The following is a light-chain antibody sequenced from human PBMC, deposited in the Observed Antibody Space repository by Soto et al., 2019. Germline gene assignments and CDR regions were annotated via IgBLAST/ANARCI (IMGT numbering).Light chain of an antibody. J-gene: IGKJ1*01. Sequence: EIVLTQSPGTLSLSPGERATLSCRASQSISSTYLTWYHQRPGQAPRLLIYDASRRATGIPDRFSGSGSGTDFSLTISRLEPEDFATYYCQHYNSYSEAFGQGTKVELK. CDR3: QHYNSYSEA. V-gene: IGKV3-20*01. CDR1: QSISSTY. CDR2: DAS.